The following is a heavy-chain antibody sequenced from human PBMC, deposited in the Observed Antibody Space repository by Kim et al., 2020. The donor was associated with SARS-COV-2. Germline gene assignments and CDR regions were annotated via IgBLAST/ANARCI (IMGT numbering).Heavy chain of an antibody. CDR1: GFTFSSYG. J-gene: IGHJ2*01. CDR3: AKDRVATVITWYFDL. V-gene: IGHV3-33*06. Sequence: GGSLRLSCAASGFTFSSYGMHWVRQAPGKGLEWVAVIWYDGSNKYYADSVKGRFTISRDNSKNTLYLQMNSLRAEDTAVYYCAKDRVATVITWYFDLWGRGTLVTVSS. D-gene: IGHD4-17*01. CDR2: IWYDGSNK.